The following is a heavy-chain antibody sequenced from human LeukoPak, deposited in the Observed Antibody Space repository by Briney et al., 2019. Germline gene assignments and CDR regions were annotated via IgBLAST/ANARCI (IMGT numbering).Heavy chain of an antibody. Sequence: AASVKVSCKASGYTFTGYYMHWVRQAPGQGLEWMGWINPNSGGTNYAQKFQGRVTMTRDTSISTAYMELSRLRSDDTAVYYCAREGIYDYVWGSYREHDAFDIWGQGTMVTVSS. CDR2: INPNSGGT. V-gene: IGHV1-2*02. D-gene: IGHD3-16*02. CDR1: GYTFTGYY. J-gene: IGHJ3*02. CDR3: AREGIYDYVWGSYREHDAFDI.